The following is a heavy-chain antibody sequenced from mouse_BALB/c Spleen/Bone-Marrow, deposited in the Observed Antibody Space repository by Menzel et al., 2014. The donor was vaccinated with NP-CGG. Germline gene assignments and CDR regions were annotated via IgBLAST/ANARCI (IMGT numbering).Heavy chain of an antibody. CDR1: GYTFTHYW. Sequence: QVQLQQSGADLVRPGASVKLSCKTSGYTFTHYWIPWLKPRPGQGLEWIGNISPSNIHTPYNQPFKDKATLTVDKSSSTAYMQLSSPTSEDSAVYYCAKYDYGFTFWGQGTLVTVSA. V-gene: IGHV1-69*02. D-gene: IGHD1-1*01. J-gene: IGHJ3*01. CDR2: ISPSNIHT. CDR3: AKYDYGFTF.